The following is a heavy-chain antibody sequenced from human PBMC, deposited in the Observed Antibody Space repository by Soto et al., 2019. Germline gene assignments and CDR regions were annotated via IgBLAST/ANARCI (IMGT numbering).Heavy chain of an antibody. J-gene: IGHJ4*02. D-gene: IGHD5-18*01. CDR3: AKEDTDLGLWPYTSL. Sequence: HPGGSLRLSCAASGFTFSSYAMSWVRQAPGKGLEWVSAISGSGGSTYYADPVKGRFTISRDNSKNTLYLQMNSLRAEDTAVFYCAKEDTDLGLWPYTSLWGQGTLVTVSS. V-gene: IGHV3-23*01. CDR1: GFTFSSYA. CDR2: ISGSGGST.